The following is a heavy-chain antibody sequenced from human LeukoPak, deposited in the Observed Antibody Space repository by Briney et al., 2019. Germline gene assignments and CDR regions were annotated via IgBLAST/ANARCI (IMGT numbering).Heavy chain of an antibody. J-gene: IGHJ2*01. CDR1: GGSISSYY. CDR2: IYHSGST. Sequence: SETLSLTCTVSGGSISSYYWSWIRQPPGKGLEWIGYIYHSGSTNYNPSLKSRVTISVDTSKNQFSLTLSSVTAADTAVYYCARDQGTYYDILTKVHRNEYWYFDLWGRGTLVTVSS. V-gene: IGHV4-59*01. D-gene: IGHD3-9*01. CDR3: ARDQGTYYDILTKVHRNEYWYFDL.